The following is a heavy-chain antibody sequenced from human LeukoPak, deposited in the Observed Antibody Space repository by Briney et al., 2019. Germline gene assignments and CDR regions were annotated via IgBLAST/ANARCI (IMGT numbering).Heavy chain of an antibody. CDR1: GFTFSGYW. J-gene: IGHJ4*02. CDR2: INSDGSST. V-gene: IGHV3-74*01. CDR3: VRKWELRDY. D-gene: IGHD1-26*01. Sequence: GGSLRLSCAASGFTFSGYWMHWVRQAPGKGLVWVSRINSDGSSTTYADSVKGRFTISRDNVKDTLFLQMNSLRVEDTAVYYCVRKWELRDYWGQGSLVTVSS.